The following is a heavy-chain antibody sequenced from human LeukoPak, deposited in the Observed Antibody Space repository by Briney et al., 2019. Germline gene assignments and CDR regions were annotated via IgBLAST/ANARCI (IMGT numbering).Heavy chain of an antibody. CDR2: TYYRSKWYN. V-gene: IGHV6-1*01. J-gene: IGHJ4*02. Sequence: SETLSLTCTVSGGSIRSDYWSWIRQSPSRGLEWLGRTYYRSKWYNDYAFSVQSRITINPDTSRNQFSLQLSSVTPEDTAIYYCASGGSYSFDYWGQGILVTVSS. CDR1: GGSIRSDY. D-gene: IGHD1-26*01. CDR3: ASGGSYSFDY.